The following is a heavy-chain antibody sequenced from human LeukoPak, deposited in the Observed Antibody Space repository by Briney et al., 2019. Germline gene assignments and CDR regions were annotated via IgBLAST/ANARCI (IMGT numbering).Heavy chain of an antibody. Sequence: GGSLRLSCTASGFSFSTTWMHWVRQAPGKGLVWVSRINSDGSSTIYADSVKGRFSISRDNAKNTVYLQMNSLRAEDTAVYYCARDTYGSGSYYNAPLDYWGQGTLVTVSS. V-gene: IGHV3-74*01. CDR2: INSDGSST. D-gene: IGHD3-10*01. CDR1: GFSFSTTW. J-gene: IGHJ4*02. CDR3: ARDTYGSGSYYNAPLDY.